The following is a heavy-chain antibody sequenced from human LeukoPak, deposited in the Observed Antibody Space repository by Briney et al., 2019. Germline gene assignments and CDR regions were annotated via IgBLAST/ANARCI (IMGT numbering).Heavy chain of an antibody. J-gene: IGHJ4*02. CDR3: ARGDDYGDY. V-gene: IGHV3-30*04. CDR2: ISYDGSNK. CDR1: GFTFSSYA. Sequence: PGRSLRLSCAASGFTFSSYAMHWVRQAPGKRLEWVAVISYDGSNKYYADSVKGRFTISRDNSKNTLYLQMNSLRAEDTAVYYCARGDDYGDYWGQGTLVTVSS.